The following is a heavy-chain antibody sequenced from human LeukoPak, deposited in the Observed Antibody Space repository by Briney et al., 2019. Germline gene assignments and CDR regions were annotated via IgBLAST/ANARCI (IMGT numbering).Heavy chain of an antibody. CDR2: RKPDGSEI. J-gene: IGHJ4*02. CDR1: GFTVSSDW. CDR3: ARDLLGPSYSHRSGWYRNDC. V-gene: IGHV3-7*01. Sequence: PGPPLRLSCAASGFTVSSDWMSSVRQAPGKGLEWVANRKPDGSEIYYVDSVKGRFTISRDNAKNSLYMQMNSLRAEDPAVYYCARDLLGPSYSHRSGWYRNDCWGQGTLVTVSS. D-gene: IGHD6-19*01.